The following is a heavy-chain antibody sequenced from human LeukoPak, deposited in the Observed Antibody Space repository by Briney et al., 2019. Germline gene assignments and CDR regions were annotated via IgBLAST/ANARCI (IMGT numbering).Heavy chain of an antibody. CDR3: ARRYSGSYYGGHAFDI. D-gene: IGHD1-26*01. Sequence: PGGSLRLSCAASGFAFSSYAMSWVRQAPGKGLEWVGRTRNKANSYITEYAASVKGRFTISRDDSKNSLYLQMNSLKTEDTAVYYCARRYSGSYYGGHAFDIWGQGAMVTVSS. CDR2: TRNKANSYIT. V-gene: IGHV3-72*01. CDR1: GFAFSSYA. J-gene: IGHJ3*02.